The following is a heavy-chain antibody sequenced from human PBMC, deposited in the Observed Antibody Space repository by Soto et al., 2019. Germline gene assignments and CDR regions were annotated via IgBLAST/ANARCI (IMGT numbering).Heavy chain of an antibody. CDR3: ARVVHYYGSGSYYGPYFDY. Sequence: SGGSLRLSCAASGFTFSDYYMSWIRQAPGKGLEWVSYISSSSSYTNYADYVKGRFTISRDNAKNSLYLQMNSLRAEDTAVYYCARVVHYYGSGSYYGPYFDYWGQGTLVTVSS. V-gene: IGHV3-11*05. CDR1: GFTFSDYY. CDR2: ISSSSSYT. J-gene: IGHJ4*02. D-gene: IGHD3-10*01.